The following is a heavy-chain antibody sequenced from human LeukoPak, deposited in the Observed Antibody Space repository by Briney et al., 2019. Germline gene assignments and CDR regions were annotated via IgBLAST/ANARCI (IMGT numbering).Heavy chain of an antibody. Sequence: PGESLRLSCAASGFTFSLSWMHWVRQAPGKGLEWVSSINYDARSRTYADSVKGRLTISRDNAENTLFLQMSSLRVEDSAIYSCVRGAGPGTPFDWGQGILVTVSS. D-gene: IGHD1-1*01. J-gene: IGHJ1*01. CDR3: VRGAGPGTPFD. V-gene: IGHV3-74*01. CDR1: GFTFSLSW. CDR2: INYDARSR.